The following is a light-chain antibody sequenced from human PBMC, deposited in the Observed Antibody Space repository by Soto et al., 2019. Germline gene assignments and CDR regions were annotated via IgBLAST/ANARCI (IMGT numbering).Light chain of an antibody. CDR2: GAS. Sequence: EIVLTQSPGTLSLSPGERATLSCRASQSVSSSHLAWYQQKPGQAPRLLIYGASSRATGIPDRFSGSRSGTDFTLTISRPEPEDFAVYYCQQYGSSPLGIGITFGPGTNVDIK. CDR3: QQYGSSPLGIGIT. J-gene: IGKJ3*01. V-gene: IGKV3-20*01. CDR1: QSVSSSH.